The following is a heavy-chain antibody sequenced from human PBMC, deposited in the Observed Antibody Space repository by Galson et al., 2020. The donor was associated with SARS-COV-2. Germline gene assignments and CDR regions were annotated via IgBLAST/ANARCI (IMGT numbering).Heavy chain of an antibody. CDR1: GGPIRSSSYY. Sequence: SETLSLTCNVSGGPIRSSSYYWGWIRQPPGKGLEWIGSIYYSGSTYYNPSLKSRVTISVDTSKNQFSLKLSSVTAADTAVYYCARSKAADITPRMFDWFDPWGQGTLVTVSS. CDR2: IYYSGST. V-gene: IGHV4-39*01. D-gene: IGHD2-15*01. J-gene: IGHJ5*02. CDR3: ARSKAADITPRMFDWFDP.